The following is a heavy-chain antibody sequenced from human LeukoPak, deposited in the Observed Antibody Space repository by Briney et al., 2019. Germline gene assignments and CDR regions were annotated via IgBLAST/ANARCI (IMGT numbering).Heavy chain of an antibody. CDR1: GGSISSGGYY. D-gene: IGHD4-17*01. CDR3: ARGGSYGHYDS. J-gene: IGHJ4*02. V-gene: IGHV4-30-2*01. CDR2: IYHSGST. Sequence: SETLSLTCTVSGGSISSGGYYWSWIRQPPGKGLEWIGYIYHSGSTYYNPSLKSRVTISVDRSKNQFSLKLTSVTAADTAMYYCARGGSYGHYDSWGQGTLVTVSS.